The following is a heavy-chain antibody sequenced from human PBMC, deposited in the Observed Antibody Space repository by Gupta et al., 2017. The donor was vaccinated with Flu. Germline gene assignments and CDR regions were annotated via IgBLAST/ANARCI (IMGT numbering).Heavy chain of an antibody. D-gene: IGHD1-26*01. CDR1: GFSLSNARMG. V-gene: IGHV2-26*01. J-gene: IGHJ4*02. CDR3: ARIPKIVGATQGVGRVDY. Sequence: QVTLKESGPVLVTPTETLTLTCTVSGFSLSNARMGVSWIRQPPGKALDWRAHIFSNDEKSYSTSLKSRRTISKDTSKSQVVLTMTNMDPVDTATYYCARIPKIVGATQGVGRVDYWGQGTLVTVSS. CDR2: IFSNDEK.